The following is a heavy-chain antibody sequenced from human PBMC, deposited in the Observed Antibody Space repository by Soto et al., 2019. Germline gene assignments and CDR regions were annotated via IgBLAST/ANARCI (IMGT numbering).Heavy chain of an antibody. CDR3: AREYPPYYYYYGMDV. J-gene: IGHJ6*02. CDR1: GYTFTSYD. D-gene: IGHD2-2*02. CDR2: MNPNSGNT. V-gene: IGHV1-8*01. Sequence: QVQLVQSGAEVKKPGASVKVSCKASGYTFTSYDINWVRQATGQGLEWMGWMNPNSGNTGYARKFQGRVTMTRNTSISTAYMELSSLRSEDTAVYYCAREYPPYYYYYGMDVWGQGTTVTVSS.